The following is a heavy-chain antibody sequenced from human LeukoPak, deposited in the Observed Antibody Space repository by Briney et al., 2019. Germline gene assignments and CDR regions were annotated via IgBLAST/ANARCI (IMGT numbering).Heavy chain of an antibody. D-gene: IGHD2-8*02. V-gene: IGHV3-21*01. Sequence: GGSLRLSCAASGFTFSSYSMNWVRQAPGKGLEWVSSISSSSSYIYYADSVKGRFTISRDNAKNSLYLQMNSLRAEDTAVYYCARAALTGGNGLSDYWGQGTLVTVSS. J-gene: IGHJ4*02. CDR3: ARAALTGGNGLSDY. CDR2: ISSSSSYI. CDR1: GFTFSSYS.